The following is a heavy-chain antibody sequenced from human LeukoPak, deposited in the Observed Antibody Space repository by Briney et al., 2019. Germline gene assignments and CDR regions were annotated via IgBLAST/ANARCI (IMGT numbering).Heavy chain of an antibody. Sequence: PGGSLRLSYAASGFSFSDYYMGWIRQAPGKGLEWISFMSDSGSSKTYADSVTGRFTISRDHARNSLYLQMNSLRAKATAVYYSARGPSIGKADWYLDLWGRGTLVTVSS. CDR1: GFSFSDYY. D-gene: IGHD1-26*01. V-gene: IGHV3-11*06. J-gene: IGHJ2*01. CDR2: MSDSGSSK. CDR3: ARGPSIGKADWYLDL.